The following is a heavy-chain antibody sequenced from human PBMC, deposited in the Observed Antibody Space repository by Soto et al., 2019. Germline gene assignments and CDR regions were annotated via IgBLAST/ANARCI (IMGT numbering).Heavy chain of an antibody. D-gene: IGHD6-19*01. Sequence: PGGSLRLSCAASRFTFSYYAMHWIRQAPGKGLEWMAVILSDGSKQYYAESVKGRFTISRDNSKSTLYLQMNSLRVEDTAVYYCVRKIAGAGPDAFDMGGQGKMVTVSS. J-gene: IGHJ3*02. V-gene: IGHV3-30-3*01. CDR2: ILSDGSKQ. CDR1: RFTFSYYA. CDR3: VRKIAGAGPDAFDM.